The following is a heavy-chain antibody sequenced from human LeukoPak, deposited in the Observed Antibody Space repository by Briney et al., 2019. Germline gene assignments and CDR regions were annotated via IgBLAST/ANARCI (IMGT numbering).Heavy chain of an antibody. CDR2: ISYDGSKK. Sequence: GRSLRLSCGASGFTFSSYGMHWVRQAPGKGLEWVAVISYDGSKKYYGDSVKGRFTISRDNSENRLYLQLNSLRPEDAAVYYCAKERGTTTWPDYWGQGILVTVSS. CDR1: GFTFSSYG. D-gene: IGHD2-2*01. J-gene: IGHJ4*02. V-gene: IGHV3-30*18. CDR3: AKERGTTTWPDY.